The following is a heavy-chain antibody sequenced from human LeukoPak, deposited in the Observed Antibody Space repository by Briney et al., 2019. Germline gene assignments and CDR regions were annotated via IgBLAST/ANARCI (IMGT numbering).Heavy chain of an antibody. CDR2: INHSGST. D-gene: IGHD3-10*01. V-gene: IGHV4-34*01. J-gene: IGHJ4*02. Sequence: SETLSLTCAVYGGSFSGYYWSWIRQPPGKGLEWIGEINHSGSTNYNPSLKSRVTISVDTSKNQFSLKLSSVTAADTAVYYCARSVLLWFGEYATPYYFDYWGQGTLVTVSS. CDR1: GGSFSGYY. CDR3: ARSVLLWFGEYATPYYFDY.